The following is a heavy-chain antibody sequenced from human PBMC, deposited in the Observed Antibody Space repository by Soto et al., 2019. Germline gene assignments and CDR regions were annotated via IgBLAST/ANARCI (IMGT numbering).Heavy chain of an antibody. CDR1: GDSVSSNSAA. Sequence: SQTLSLTYAISGDSVSSNSAAWNWIRQSPSRGLEWLRRTYYRSKWNNDYAVSVNSRITINPDTSKNQFSLQLNSVTPEDTAVYYCERLSRYNWNYNAFEIWGQGTMVTVSS. D-gene: IGHD1-7*01. CDR3: ERLSRYNWNYNAFEI. V-gene: IGHV6-1*01. CDR2: TYYRSKWNN. J-gene: IGHJ3*02.